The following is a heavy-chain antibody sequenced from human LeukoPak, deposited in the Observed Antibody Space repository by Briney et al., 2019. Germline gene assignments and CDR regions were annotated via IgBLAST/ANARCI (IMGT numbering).Heavy chain of an antibody. D-gene: IGHD3-10*01. CDR2: ISSSSSYV. J-gene: IGHJ4*02. CDR3: ARGGFGNFFDY. CDR1: GFTFSSYS. Sequence: GGSLRLSCAASGFTFSSYSMNWVRQAPGKGLEWVSSISSSSSYVYYADSVKGRFTISRDNAKNSLYLQMNSLRAEDTAVYYCARGGFGNFFDYWGQGTLVTVSS. V-gene: IGHV3-21*01.